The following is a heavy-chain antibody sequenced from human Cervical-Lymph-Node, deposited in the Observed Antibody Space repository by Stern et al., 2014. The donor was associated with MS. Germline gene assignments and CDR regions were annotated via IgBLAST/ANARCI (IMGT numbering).Heavy chain of an antibody. CDR1: GFSLNSNGVG. CDR3: ARQGSSWYPLKTYTWFAP. Sequence: QVTLRESGPTLVKPTQTLTLTCTFSGFSLNSNGVGVGWIRQPPGKALEWLALIYLDDDKRYSPSLKSRLTITKDTSKNQVVLTMTNMDTVDTAIYYCARQGSSWYPLKTYTWFAPWGQGTPVTVSS. CDR2: IYLDDDK. D-gene: IGHD6-13*01. J-gene: IGHJ5*02. V-gene: IGHV2-5*02.